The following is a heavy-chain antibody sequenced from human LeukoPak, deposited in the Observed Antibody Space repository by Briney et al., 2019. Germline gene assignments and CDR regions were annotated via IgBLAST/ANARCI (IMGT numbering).Heavy chain of an antibody. CDR3: ARDSSADAFDI. D-gene: IGHD2-15*01. V-gene: IGHV4-34*01. CDR1: GGSFSGYY. J-gene: IGHJ3*02. CDR2: INHSGST. Sequence: KPSETLSLTCAVSGGSFSGYYWSWSRQPPGKGLEWIGEINHSGSTNYNPSLKSRVTISVDTSKNQFSLKLSSVTAADTAVYYCARDSSADAFDIWGQGTMVTVSS.